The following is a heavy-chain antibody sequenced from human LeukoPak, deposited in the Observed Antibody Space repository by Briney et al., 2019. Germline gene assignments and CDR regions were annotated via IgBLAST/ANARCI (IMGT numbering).Heavy chain of an antibody. V-gene: IGHV3-53*01. CDR2: IYSGGST. CDR1: GFNVSSNY. D-gene: IGHD3-22*01. CDR3: ARDTSDSSGYSFHY. J-gene: IGHJ4*02. Sequence: PGRSLRLSCAASGFNVSSNYMSWVRQAPGKGLEWVSVIYSGGSTYYADSVKGRFTISRDNSKNTLNLQMNGLRAEDTAVYYCARDTSDSSGYSFHYWGQGTLVTVSS.